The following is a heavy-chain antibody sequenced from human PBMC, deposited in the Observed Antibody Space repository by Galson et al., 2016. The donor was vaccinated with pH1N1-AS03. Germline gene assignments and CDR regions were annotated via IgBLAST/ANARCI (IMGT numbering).Heavy chain of an antibody. CDR3: ARQDSSGYSHCLDV. V-gene: IGHV3-74*01. CDR1: GFTFTTYW. J-gene: IGHJ3*01. D-gene: IGHD3-22*01. CDR2: INNEGTST. Sequence: LRLSCAASGFTFTTYWMHWVRQAPGRGLVWVSSINNEGTSTRDTDSVRGRFFISRDNAKNTVYLQMNSLRAEDTAVYYCARQDSSGYSHCLDVWGQGTTVTVAS.